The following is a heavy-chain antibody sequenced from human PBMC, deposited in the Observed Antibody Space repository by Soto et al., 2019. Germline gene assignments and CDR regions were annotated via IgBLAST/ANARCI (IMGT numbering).Heavy chain of an antibody. CDR3: ARAIAAAGLLSSDAFDI. Sequence: GASVKVSCKASGYTFTSYYMHWVRQAPGQGLKWMGIINPGGGSTSYAQKFQGRVTMTRDTSTSTVYMELSSLRSEDTAVYYCARAIAAAGLLSSDAFDIWGQGTMVTVSS. J-gene: IGHJ3*02. D-gene: IGHD6-13*01. V-gene: IGHV1-46*03. CDR1: GYTFTSYY. CDR2: INPGGGST.